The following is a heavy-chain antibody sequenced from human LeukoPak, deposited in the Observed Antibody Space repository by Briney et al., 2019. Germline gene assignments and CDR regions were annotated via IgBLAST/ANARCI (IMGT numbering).Heavy chain of an antibody. CDR2: INHSGST. V-gene: IGHV4-34*01. D-gene: IGHD2-21*01. CDR1: GGSFSGYY. Sequence: SETLSLTCAVSGGSFSGYYWSWIRQPPGKGLEWIGEINHSGSTNYNPSLKSRVTMSVDKSKNQFYLKLTSVTAADTAVYFCVRGGYWAFDYWGQGTLVTVSS. CDR3: VRGGYWAFDY. J-gene: IGHJ4*02.